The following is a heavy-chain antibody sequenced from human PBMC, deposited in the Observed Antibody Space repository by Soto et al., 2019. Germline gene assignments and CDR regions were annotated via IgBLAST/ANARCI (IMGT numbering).Heavy chain of an antibody. CDR1: GGSISSGDYY. D-gene: IGHD2-15*01. CDR2: IYYSGST. CDR3: ARGYYMVAFDY. J-gene: IGHJ4*02. V-gene: IGHV4-30-4*01. Sequence: QVQLQESGPGLVKPSQTLSLTCTVSGGSISSGDYYWSWIRQPPGKGLKWIGYIYYSGSTYYNPSLESXXTXSXXTSKNQFSLKLSSVTAADTAVYYCARGYYMVAFDYWGQGTLVTVSS.